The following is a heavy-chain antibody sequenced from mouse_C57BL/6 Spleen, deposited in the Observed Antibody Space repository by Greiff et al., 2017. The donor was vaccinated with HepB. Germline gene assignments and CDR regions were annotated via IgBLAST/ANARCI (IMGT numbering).Heavy chain of an antibody. CDR1: GYTFTSYW. CDR3: ARTLFDV. Sequence: VKLQQPGAELVRPGTSVKLSCKASGYTFTSYWMHWVKQRPGQGLEWIGVIDPSDSYTNYNQKFKGKATLTVDTSSSTAYMQLSSLTSEDSAVYYCARTLFDVWGTGTTVTVSS. V-gene: IGHV1-59*01. J-gene: IGHJ1*03. CDR2: IDPSDSYT.